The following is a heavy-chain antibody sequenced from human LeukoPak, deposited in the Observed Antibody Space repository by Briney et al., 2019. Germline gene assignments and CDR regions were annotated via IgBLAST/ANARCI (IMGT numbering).Heavy chain of an antibody. V-gene: IGHV1-46*01. CDR3: ARGRGIAAAGTDFDY. CDR2: INPSGGST. D-gene: IGHD6-13*01. J-gene: IGHJ4*02. CDR1: GYTFTSYY. Sequence: ASVKVSCKASGYTFTSYYMHWVRQAPGQGLEWMGIINPSGGSTSYAQKFQGRVTITADKSTSTAYMELSSLRSEDTAVYYCARGRGIAAAGTDFDYWGQGTLVTVSS.